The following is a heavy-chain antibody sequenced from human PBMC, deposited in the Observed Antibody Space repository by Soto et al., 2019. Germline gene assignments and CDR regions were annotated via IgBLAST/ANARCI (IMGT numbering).Heavy chain of an antibody. J-gene: IGHJ4*02. CDR2: IYYSGST. V-gene: IGHV4-59*08. Sequence: SETLSLTCTVSGGSIRSDYWSWIRQPPGKGLEWIGYIYYSGSTNYNPSLKSRVTISVDTSKNQFSLKLSSVTAADTAVYYCARLVDTPMEPDYWGQGTLVTVSS. D-gene: IGHD5-18*01. CDR3: ARLVDTPMEPDY. CDR1: GGSIRSDY.